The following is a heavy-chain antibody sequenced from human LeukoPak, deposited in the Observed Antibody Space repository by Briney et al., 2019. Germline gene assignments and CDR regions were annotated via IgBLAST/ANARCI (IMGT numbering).Heavy chain of an antibody. J-gene: IGHJ3*02. CDR3: ARRLEVYNAFDI. CDR1: GYSFTSYG. V-gene: IGHV5-10-1*01. CDR2: IDPSDSYT. Sequence: GESLKISCKGSGYSFTSYGISWVRQMPGKGLEWMGRIDPSDSYTNYSPSFQGHVTISADQSISTAYLQWSSLKASDTAMYYCARRLEVYNAFDIWGQGTMVTVSS.